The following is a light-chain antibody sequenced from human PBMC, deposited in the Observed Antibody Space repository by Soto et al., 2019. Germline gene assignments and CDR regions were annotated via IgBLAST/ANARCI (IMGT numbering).Light chain of an antibody. Sequence: EIVMTQSPATLSVSPGKRATLSCRAAQSVASNLAWYQQKPGQPPRLLIYAASSRATGTPDRFSGSGSGTDFTLTISRLEPEDFAVYYCQLYGSSSWTFGQGTKVDIK. CDR2: AAS. CDR1: QSVASN. CDR3: QLYGSSSWT. V-gene: IGKV3-20*01. J-gene: IGKJ1*01.